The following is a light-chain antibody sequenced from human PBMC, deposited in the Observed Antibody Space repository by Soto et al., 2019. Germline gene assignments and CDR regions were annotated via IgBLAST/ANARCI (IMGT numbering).Light chain of an antibody. V-gene: IGKV1-6*01. CDR2: AAS. Sequence: AIQMTQSPSSLSASVGDRVTITCRASQGIRNDLGWYQQKPGKAPKLLIYAASSLQSGVPSRFSGSGSGTDFTLTIRSMQPEDFANYYCLQDYNYPLTFGGGTKVDIK. CDR1: QGIRND. CDR3: LQDYNYPLT. J-gene: IGKJ4*01.